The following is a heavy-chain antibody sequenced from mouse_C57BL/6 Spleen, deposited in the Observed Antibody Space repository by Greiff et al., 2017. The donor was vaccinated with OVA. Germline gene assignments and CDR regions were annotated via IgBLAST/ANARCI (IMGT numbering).Heavy chain of an antibody. V-gene: IGHV3-6*01. CDR3: ASFYYDYEAWFAY. D-gene: IGHD2-4*01. J-gene: IGHJ3*01. CDR1: GYSITSGYY. CDR2: ISYDGSN. Sequence: EVQRVESGPGLVKPSQSLSLTCSVTGYSITSGYYWNWIRQFPGNKLEWMGYISYDGSNNYNPSLKNRISITRDTSKNQFFLKLNSVTTEDTATYYCASFYYDYEAWFAYWGQGTLVTVSA.